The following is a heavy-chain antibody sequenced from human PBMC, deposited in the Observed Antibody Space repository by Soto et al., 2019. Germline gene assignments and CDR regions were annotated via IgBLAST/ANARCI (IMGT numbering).Heavy chain of an antibody. V-gene: IGHV3-64D*08. CDR3: VKDRDSSSCFDY. J-gene: IGHJ4*02. Sequence: EVQLVESGGGLVQPGGYLRLSCSGSGFTFSSYDMHWVRQAAGKGLEYVSAISSNGGSTYYADYVKGRFTISRDNSKNTLYLQMSSLRAEDTAVYYCVKDRDSSSCFDYCGQGTLVTVSS. CDR2: ISSNGGST. CDR1: GFTFSSYD. D-gene: IGHD6-13*01.